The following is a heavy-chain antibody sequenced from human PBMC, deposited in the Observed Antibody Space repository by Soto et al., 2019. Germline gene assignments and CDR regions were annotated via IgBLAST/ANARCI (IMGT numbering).Heavy chain of an antibody. CDR1: GGSVSSGSYY. V-gene: IGHV4-61*01. J-gene: IGHJ5*02. Sequence: PSATLSLTCTVSGGSVSSGSYYWSWIRQPPGKGLEWIGYIYYSGSTNYNPSLKSRVTISVDTSKNQFSLKLSSVTAADTAVYYCARDARGSLNWCDPWGQGTLVTV. D-gene: IGHD6-19*01. CDR3: ARDARGSLNWCDP. CDR2: IYYSGST.